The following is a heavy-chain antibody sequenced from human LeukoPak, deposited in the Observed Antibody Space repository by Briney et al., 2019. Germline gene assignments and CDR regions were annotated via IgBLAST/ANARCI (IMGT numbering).Heavy chain of an antibody. D-gene: IGHD6-19*01. CDR2: IYPGDSDT. J-gene: IGHJ6*02. V-gene: IGHV5-51*01. Sequence: GEAPKTYLKGSGSRFASYWIGWVRQMPGKGLERMGIIYPGDSDTRYSPSFQGQVTISADKSISTAYLQWSSLKAFDTSMYCCARHRVWGWSSYYGMDVWGQGTTVTVSS. CDR3: ARHRVWGWSSYYGMDV. CDR1: GSRFASYW.